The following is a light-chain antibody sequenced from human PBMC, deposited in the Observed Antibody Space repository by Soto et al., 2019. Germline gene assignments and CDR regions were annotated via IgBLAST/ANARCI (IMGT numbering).Light chain of an antibody. Sequence: QSVLTQSPSASGTPGQRVSISCSGSSSNIGSNNVYWYQHFPGSVPRFLIYPNSPRPSGVPDRFSASKSGTSASLVISGLRPEDEATYYCATWDDSPSGRSWVFGGGTKLTVL. CDR2: PNS. J-gene: IGLJ3*02. V-gene: IGLV1-47*01. CDR1: SSNIGSNN. CDR3: ATWDDSPSGRSWV.